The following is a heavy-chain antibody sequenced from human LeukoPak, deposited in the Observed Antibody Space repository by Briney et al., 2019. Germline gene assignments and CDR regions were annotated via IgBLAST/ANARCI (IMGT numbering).Heavy chain of an antibody. CDR1: GYTFTGHY. V-gene: IGHV1-2*02. Sequence: ASVKVYCEASGYTFTGHYMHWVRQVPGQGLGWMGWINADSSGTNYAQKFQGRVTMTRDTSISTVYMDLSRLRYDDTAVYYCARESYDSIGVIDYWGQGTLVTVSS. CDR3: ARESYDSIGVIDY. D-gene: IGHD3-10*01. CDR2: INADSSGT. J-gene: IGHJ4*02.